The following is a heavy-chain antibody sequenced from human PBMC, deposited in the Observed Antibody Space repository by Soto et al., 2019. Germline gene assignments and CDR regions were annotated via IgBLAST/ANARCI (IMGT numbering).Heavy chain of an antibody. V-gene: IGHV1-3*01. J-gene: IGHJ6*02. D-gene: IGHD3-22*01. CDR1: GYTFTSSG. CDR2: INAGNGNT. Sequence: QIQLMQSGAEVKKPGASVKVSCKASGYTFTSSGIHWVRQSPGQRLEWTGWINAGNGNTKYSEKFQGRVTITRDTSASTAYLELRSLRSEDTAVYDCARDPNDSSAYYHHYYYGMDVWGQGTTVTVSS. CDR3: ARDPNDSSAYYHHYYYGMDV.